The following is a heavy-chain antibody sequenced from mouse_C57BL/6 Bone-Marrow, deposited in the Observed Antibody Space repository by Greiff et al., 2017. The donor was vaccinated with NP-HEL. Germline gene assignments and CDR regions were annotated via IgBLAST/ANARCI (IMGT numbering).Heavy chain of an antibody. D-gene: IGHD2-10*02. Sequence: VKLMESGPGLVQPSQSLSITCTVSGFSLTSYGVHWVRQSPGKGLEWLGVIWSGGSTDYNAAFISSLSISKDNSKSQVFFKMNSLQADDTAIYYCARKGYGNLYAMDYWGQGTSVTVSS. J-gene: IGHJ4*01. CDR3: ARKGYGNLYAMDY. CDR2: IWSGGST. V-gene: IGHV2-2*01. CDR1: GFSLTSYG.